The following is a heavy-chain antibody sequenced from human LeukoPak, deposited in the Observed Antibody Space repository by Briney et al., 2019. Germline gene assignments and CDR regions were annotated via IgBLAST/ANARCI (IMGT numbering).Heavy chain of an antibody. J-gene: IGHJ4*02. CDR2: ISSSGDTI. D-gene: IGHD2-15*01. CDR1: GFTFSSYE. CDR3: ARVGVVAATGDY. V-gene: IGHV3-48*03. Sequence: QPGGSLRLSCAASGFTFSSYEMNWVRQAPGKGLGWVSYISSSGDTIYYADSVKGRFTISRDNAKNSLYLQMNSLRAEDTAVYYCARVGVVAATGDYWGQGTLVTVSS.